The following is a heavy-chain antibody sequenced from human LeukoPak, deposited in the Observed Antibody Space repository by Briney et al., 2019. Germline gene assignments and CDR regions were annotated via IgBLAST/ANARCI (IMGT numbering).Heavy chain of an antibody. J-gene: IGHJ4*02. CDR3: ARIYSSGWYRELDY. CDR2: IYYSGST. V-gene: IGHV4-59*01. D-gene: IGHD6-19*01. Sequence: SETLSLTCTVSGGSISSYYWSWIRQPPGKGLEWIGYIYYSGSTNYNPSLKSRVTISVDTSKNQFSLKLSSATAADTAVYYCARIYSSGWYRELDYWGQGTLVTVSS. CDR1: GGSISSYY.